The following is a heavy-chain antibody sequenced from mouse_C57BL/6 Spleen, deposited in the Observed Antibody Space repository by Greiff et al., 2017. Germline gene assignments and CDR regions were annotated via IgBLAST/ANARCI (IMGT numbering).Heavy chain of an antibody. CDR3: ARLGGTPYYYAMDY. CDR2: IYPGDGDT. Sequence: VQLQQSGAELVKPGASVKISCKASGYAFSSYWMNWVKQRPGKGLEWIGQIYPGDGDTNYNGKFTGKATLTADKSSSTAYMQLSSLTSEDSAVYFCARLGGTPYYYAMDYWGQGTSVTVSS. V-gene: IGHV1-80*01. CDR1: GYAFSSYW. J-gene: IGHJ4*01. D-gene: IGHD2-14*01.